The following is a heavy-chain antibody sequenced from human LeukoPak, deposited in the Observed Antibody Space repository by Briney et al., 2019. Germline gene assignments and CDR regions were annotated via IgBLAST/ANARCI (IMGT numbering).Heavy chain of an antibody. J-gene: IGHJ4*02. V-gene: IGHV3-48*03. CDR1: GFIFSSYE. D-gene: IGHD2-2*01. Sequence: PGGSLRLSCAASGFIFSSYEMNWVRQAPGKGLEWVSHITTSGSTIYYADSVKGRFTISRDNAKNSVYLQMNSLRAEDTAVYYCARRYSSSSICLLDYWAQGTLVTVSS. CDR3: ARRYSSSSICLLDY. CDR2: ITTSGSTI.